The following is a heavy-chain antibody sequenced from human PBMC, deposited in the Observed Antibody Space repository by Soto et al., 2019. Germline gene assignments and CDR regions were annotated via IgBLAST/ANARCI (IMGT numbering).Heavy chain of an antibody. D-gene: IGHD6-13*01. J-gene: IGHJ3*02. V-gene: IGHV3-23*01. CDR3: ACWQQLEGAGAFDI. Sequence: PGGSLRLSCAASGVTFSSYAMSWVRQAPGKGLEWVSAISGSGGSTYYADSVKGRFTISRDNSENTLYLQMNSLRAEDTAVYYCACWQQLEGAGAFDIWGQGTMVTVSS. CDR1: GVTFSSYA. CDR2: ISGSGGST.